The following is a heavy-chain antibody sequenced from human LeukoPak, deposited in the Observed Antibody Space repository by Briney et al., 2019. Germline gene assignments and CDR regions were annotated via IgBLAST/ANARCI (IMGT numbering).Heavy chain of an antibody. J-gene: IGHJ3*02. CDR3: AREMATGFLEWLQTRDAFDI. V-gene: IGHV3-21*01. CDR2: ISSSSSYI. CDR1: GFTFSSYS. D-gene: IGHD3-3*01. Sequence: GGSLRLSCAASGFTFSSYSMNWVRQAPGKGLEWVSSISSSSSYIYYADSVKGRFTISRDNAKNSLYLQMNSLRAEDTAVYYCAREMATGFLEWLQTRDAFDIWGQGTMVTVSS.